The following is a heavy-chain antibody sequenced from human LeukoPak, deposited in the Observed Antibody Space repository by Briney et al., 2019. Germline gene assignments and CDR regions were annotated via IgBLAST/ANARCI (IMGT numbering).Heavy chain of an antibody. CDR2: ISSSSSTI. CDR1: GFTFSIYS. Sequence: GSLRLSCAASGFTFSIYSMNWVRQAPGKGLEWVSYISSSSSTIYYADSVKGRFTISRDNAKNSLYLQMNSLRAEHTAVYYCARGDLAYCGGDCYNLDYWGQGTLVTVSS. CDR3: ARGDLAYCGGDCYNLDY. V-gene: IGHV3-48*04. J-gene: IGHJ4*02. D-gene: IGHD2-21*02.